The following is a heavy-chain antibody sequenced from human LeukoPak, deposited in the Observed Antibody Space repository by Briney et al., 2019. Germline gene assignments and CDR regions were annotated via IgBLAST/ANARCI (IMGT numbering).Heavy chain of an antibody. CDR2: VSGGGDIT. CDR1: GFTFSDYY. V-gene: IGHV3-11*01. D-gene: IGHD3-16*01. J-gene: IGHJ6*02. CDR3: ARDMDKLGDYYGMDV. Sequence: LGGSLRLSCVASGFTFSDYYISWIRQAPGKGLEWLSIVSGGGDITTYADSVKGRFTISRDNTRNSLFLQMNSLRDEDTAVYYCARDMDKLGDYYGMDVWGQGTTVIASS.